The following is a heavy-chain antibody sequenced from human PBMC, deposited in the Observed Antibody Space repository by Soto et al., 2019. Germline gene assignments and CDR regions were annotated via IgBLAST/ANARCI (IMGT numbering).Heavy chain of an antibody. CDR3: AKKSGVGATWYFDY. Sequence: GVLGLTCAASGFTCSNYGMSWVRRAPGKGLEWVSALPEIGTNTYYADSVKGRFTISRDNSKNTLFLQINNLRAGDTDVYYCAKKSGVGATWYFDYWGQGTPVTVYS. D-gene: IGHD1-26*01. CDR1: GFTCSNYG. CDR2: LPEIGTNT. J-gene: IGHJ4*02. V-gene: IGHV3-23*01.